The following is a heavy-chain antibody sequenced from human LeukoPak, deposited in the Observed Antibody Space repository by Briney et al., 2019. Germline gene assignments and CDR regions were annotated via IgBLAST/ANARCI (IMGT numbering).Heavy chain of an antibody. Sequence: PGGSLRLSCAASGFTFSYCAMNWVRQAPGKGLEWVSVISGSGSNTYYADSVKGRFTISRDNSKNTLYLHMNSLRAEGTALYYCAKDGRPDCSGPNCYLSDFSRRGTLVIVSS. J-gene: IGHJ4*02. CDR1: GFTFSYCA. CDR3: AKDGRPDCSGPNCYLSDF. D-gene: IGHD2-15*01. CDR2: ISGSGSNT. V-gene: IGHV3-23*01.